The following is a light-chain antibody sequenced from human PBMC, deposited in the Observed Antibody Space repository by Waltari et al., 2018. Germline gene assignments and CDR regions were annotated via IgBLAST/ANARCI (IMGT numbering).Light chain of an antibody. Sequence: QPVLTQPSSLPAPPGPSASLTAPPSPGVAVSTFPINWPQTKPGIPPQYLLKYKSDPDKQQGSGVPSRFSGSKEASANAGILLISGLQSEDEADYYCMTWHSSAWVFGGGARLTVL. CDR1: PGVAVSTFP. V-gene: IGLV5-45*04. J-gene: IGLJ3*02. CDR2: YKSDPDK. CDR3: MTWHSSAWV.